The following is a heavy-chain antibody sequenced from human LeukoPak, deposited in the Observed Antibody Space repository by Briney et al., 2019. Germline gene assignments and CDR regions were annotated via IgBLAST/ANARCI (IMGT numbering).Heavy chain of an antibody. Sequence: SETLSLTCTVSGGSISSSSYYWGWIRQPPGKGLEWIGEINHSGSTNYNPSLKSRVTISVDTSKNQFSLKLSSVTAADTAVYYCARRPSSGYYYNWFDPWGQGTLVTVSS. J-gene: IGHJ5*02. V-gene: IGHV4-39*07. CDR3: ARRPSSGYYYNWFDP. CDR1: GGSISSSSYY. CDR2: INHSGST. D-gene: IGHD3-22*01.